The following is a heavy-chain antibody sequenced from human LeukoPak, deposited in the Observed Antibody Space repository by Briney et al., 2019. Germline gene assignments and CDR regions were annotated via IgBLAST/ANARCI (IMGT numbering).Heavy chain of an antibody. CDR2: IFHDGTT. V-gene: IGHV4-4*02. J-gene: IGHJ1*01. CDR1: GGSFSSSNW. D-gene: IGHD3-22*01. CDR3: ARLGLYDGSGYDYV. Sequence: PSETLSLTCAVSGGSFSSSNWWSWVRQPPRKGKGLIWVIFHDGTTNFNPSLKSRLPLSTDKAKNQFSLKLSSVTAADTAVYYCARLGLYDGSGYDYVWGQGTLGTVSS.